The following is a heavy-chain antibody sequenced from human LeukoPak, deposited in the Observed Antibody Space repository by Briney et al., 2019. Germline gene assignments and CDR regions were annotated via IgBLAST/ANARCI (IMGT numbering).Heavy chain of an antibody. J-gene: IGHJ6*03. V-gene: IGHV3-7*01. Sequence: GGSLRLSCAASGFTFSSYWMSWVRQAPGKGLEWVANIKQDGSEKYYVDSVKGRFTISRDNAKNSLYLQMNSLRAEDTAVYYCARGSPPPGHYYYYYMDVWGKGTTVTISS. CDR1: GFTFSSYW. CDR2: IKQDGSEK. CDR3: ARGSPPPGHYYYYYMDV.